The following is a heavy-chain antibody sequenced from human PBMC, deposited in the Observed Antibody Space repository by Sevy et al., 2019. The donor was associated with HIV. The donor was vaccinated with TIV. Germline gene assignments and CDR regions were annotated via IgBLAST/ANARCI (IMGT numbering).Heavy chain of an antibody. CDR1: GFSLNNYW. J-gene: IGHJ4*02. D-gene: IGHD6-13*01. Sequence: GGCLRLSCVVSGFSLNNYWMSWVRQAPGKGLEWVANINQDGSVKYYVGSVKGRFTISRDHARNLLHLQMNGLRVEDTALYYCVRAIAAAGSFWGQGTLVTVSS. CDR3: VRAIAAAGSF. CDR2: INQDGSVK. V-gene: IGHV3-7*01.